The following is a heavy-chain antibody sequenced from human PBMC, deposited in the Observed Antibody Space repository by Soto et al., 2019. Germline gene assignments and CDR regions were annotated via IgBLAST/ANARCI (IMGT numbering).Heavy chain of an antibody. CDR2: IIPMTRRT. Sequence: QVQLVQSGAEVKKPGSSVKVSCKASGGTFNTYGMGWVRQAPGQGLEWMGGIIPMTRRTNYAQKFQGRVTVTADASRTTAYMELRGLRSEDTAVYYCASGDYDVLTGYSYDDWGQGTLVTVSS. CDR1: GGTFNTYG. CDR3: ASGDYDVLTGYSYDD. J-gene: IGHJ4*02. V-gene: IGHV1-69*01. D-gene: IGHD3-9*01.